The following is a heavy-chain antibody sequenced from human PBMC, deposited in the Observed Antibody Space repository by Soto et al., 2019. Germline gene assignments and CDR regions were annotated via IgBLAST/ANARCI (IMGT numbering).Heavy chain of an antibody. CDR3: AKADWGGWYGGPFDS. Sequence: EVQLLESGGGLVQPGGSLRLSCTASGFTFTNYAMNWVRQAPGKGLEWVSAISGSGGSTYYADSVKGRSTISRDYSKNTLFLQLRCLRAEDTALYYCAKADWGGWYGGPFDSWGQGTLVTVSS. D-gene: IGHD6-19*01. J-gene: IGHJ4*02. V-gene: IGHV3-23*01. CDR2: ISGSGGST. CDR1: GFTFTNYA.